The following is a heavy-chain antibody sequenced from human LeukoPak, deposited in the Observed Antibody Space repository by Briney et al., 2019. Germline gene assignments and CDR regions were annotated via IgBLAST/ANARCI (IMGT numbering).Heavy chain of an antibody. D-gene: IGHD3-10*01. Sequence: SETLSLTCTVSADSISSLDYYWGWIRQPPGKGLEWIGSVSHTGTTYYKPSLKSRVTLSVDTSKNHFSLKLSSVTAADTAVYYCARFYTTSQYGSGYMDVWGKGTTVTVSS. CDR3: ARFYTTSQYGSGYMDV. CDR1: ADSISSLDYY. CDR2: VSHTGTT. V-gene: IGHV4-39*02. J-gene: IGHJ6*03.